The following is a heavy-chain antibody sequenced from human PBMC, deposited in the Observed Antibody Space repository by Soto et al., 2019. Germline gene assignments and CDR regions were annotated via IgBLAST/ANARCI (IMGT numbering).Heavy chain of an antibody. Sequence: QVQLVQSGAEVKKPGSSVKVSCKASGGTFSSYAIRWVRQAPGQGLEWMGGIIPIFGTAKSAQKFQGRVTSTADGSTSTADMELSSLRSEDTAVYYCARCCATDSDILSEYYYGMHVWGEGATVTV. CDR3: ARCCATDSDILSEYYYGMHV. D-gene: IGHD3-9*01. CDR2: IIPIFGTA. J-gene: IGHJ6*02. V-gene: IGHV1-69*01. CDR1: GGTFSSYA.